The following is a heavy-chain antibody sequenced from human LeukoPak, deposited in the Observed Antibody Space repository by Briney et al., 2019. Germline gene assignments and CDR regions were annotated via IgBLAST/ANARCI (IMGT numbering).Heavy chain of an antibody. CDR2: ISYDGSNK. D-gene: IGHD3-22*01. Sequence: GGSLRLSCAASGFTFSSYAMHWVRQAPGKGLEWVAVISYDGSNKYYADSVKGRFTISRDNSKNTLYLQMNSLRAEDTAVYYCARAHYYDSSGYYWTYYYYGMDVWGQGTTVTVSS. CDR1: GFTFSSYA. J-gene: IGHJ6*02. CDR3: ARAHYYDSSGYYWTYYYYGMDV. V-gene: IGHV3-30-3*01.